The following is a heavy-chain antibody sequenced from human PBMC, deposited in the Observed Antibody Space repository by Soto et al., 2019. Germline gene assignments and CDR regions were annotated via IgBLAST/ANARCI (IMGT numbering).Heavy chain of an antibody. V-gene: IGHV1-69*05. CDR3: ARVYCSSTSCYAWDYYYYYGMDV. J-gene: IGHJ6*02. CDR1: GGTFSSYA. CDR2: IIPLFGTA. Sequence: SEKVSCKASGGTFSSYAICLVRLAPGHGLEWLGGIIPLFGTANYAQKFQGRVTITRDTSASTAYMELSSLRSEDTAVYYCARVYCSSTSCYAWDYYYYYGMDVWGQGTTVTVSS. D-gene: IGHD2-2*01.